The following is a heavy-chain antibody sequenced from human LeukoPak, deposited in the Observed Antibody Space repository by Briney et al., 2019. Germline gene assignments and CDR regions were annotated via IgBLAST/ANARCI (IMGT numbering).Heavy chain of an antibody. J-gene: IGHJ4*02. CDR2: TNPNNGGT. V-gene: IGHV1-2*02. CDR3: ARDQNFHGSGGYYGIDW. CDR1: RYTFTGYY. D-gene: IGHD3-10*01. Sequence: ASVKVSRKDSRYTFTGYYIHWVRQAPGQGGERIGWTNPNNGGTNSAQKFQDRVTMTRDTSISTAYMELSRLTSDDTAVYYCARDQNFHGSGGYYGIDWWGQGTLVTVSS.